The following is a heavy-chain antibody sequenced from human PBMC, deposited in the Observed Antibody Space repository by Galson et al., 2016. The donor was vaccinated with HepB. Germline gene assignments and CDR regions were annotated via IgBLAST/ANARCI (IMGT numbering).Heavy chain of an antibody. J-gene: IGHJ4*02. CDR2: ISWSSGSI. D-gene: IGHD2-15*01. CDR3: AKDAVSRGGSHQWYYFNH. Sequence: SLRLSCAASGFNFDDYAMHWVRQAPGKGLEWVSGISWSSGSIDYADPVKGRFTISRDNAKNSLFLQINSLRTEDTALYFCAKDAVSRGGSHQWYYFNHWGQGTLVAVSS. V-gene: IGHV3-9*01. CDR1: GFNFDDYA.